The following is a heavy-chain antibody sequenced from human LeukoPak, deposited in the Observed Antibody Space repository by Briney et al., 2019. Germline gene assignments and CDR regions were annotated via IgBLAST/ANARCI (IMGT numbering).Heavy chain of an antibody. CDR2: ISDNGGGT. V-gene: IGHV3-23*01. J-gene: IGHJ4*02. D-gene: IGHD2-15*01. CDR1: GFSFGSYA. Sequence: GGSLRLSCAAAGFSFGSYAMSRVRQAPGRGLEWVSGISDNGGGTYYGDSVKGRFTISRDNSKNMLYLQMNGLRAEDTALYYRAKERSTVGTPLFDNWGQGILVTVSS. CDR3: AKERSTVGTPLFDN.